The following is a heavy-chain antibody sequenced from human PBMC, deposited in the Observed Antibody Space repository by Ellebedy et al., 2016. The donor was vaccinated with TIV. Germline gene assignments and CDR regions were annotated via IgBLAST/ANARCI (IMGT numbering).Heavy chain of an antibody. Sequence: GESLKISXKASGYTFTDHWVAWVRQMPGKGLEWMGIIYVDDSDTRYSPSFRGQVTISVDKSINTAYLHWRTLKASDTAMYFCARHPGIAGGADLWGQGTLVTVSS. V-gene: IGHV5-51*01. CDR1: GYTFTDHW. J-gene: IGHJ5*02. CDR3: ARHPGIAGGADL. CDR2: IYVDDSDT. D-gene: IGHD1-14*01.